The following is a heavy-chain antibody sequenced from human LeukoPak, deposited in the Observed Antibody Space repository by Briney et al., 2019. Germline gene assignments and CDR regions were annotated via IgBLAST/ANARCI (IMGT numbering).Heavy chain of an antibody. J-gene: IGHJ3*02. Sequence: GGSLRLSCAASGFTFSSYEMSWVRQAPGKGLEWVSYISSSGSTIYYADSVKGRFTISRDNAKNSLYLQMNSLRAEDTAVYYCARERGSYFIDAFDIWGQGTMVTVSS. CDR2: ISSSGSTI. CDR1: GFTFSSYE. V-gene: IGHV3-48*03. D-gene: IGHD1-26*01. CDR3: ARERGSYFIDAFDI.